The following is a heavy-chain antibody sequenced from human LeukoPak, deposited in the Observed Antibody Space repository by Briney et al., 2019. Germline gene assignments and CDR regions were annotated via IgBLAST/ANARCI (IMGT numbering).Heavy chain of an antibody. CDR3: ARQDYDSSGYYSLNYFDY. CDR2: IYYSGST. J-gene: IGHJ4*02. V-gene: IGHV4-39*01. D-gene: IGHD3-22*01. CDR1: GGSISSSTCY. Sequence: PSETLSLTCTVSGGSISSSTCYWGWIRQSPGKGLEWIGSIYYSGSTYYNPSLKSRVTISVDTSKNHFSLKLSSVTAADTAVYYCARQDYDSSGYYSLNYFDYWGQGTLVTVSS.